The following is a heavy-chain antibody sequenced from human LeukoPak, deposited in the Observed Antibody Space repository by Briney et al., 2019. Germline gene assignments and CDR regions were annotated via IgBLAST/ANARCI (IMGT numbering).Heavy chain of an antibody. Sequence: SETLSLTCTVSGGSISSSSYYWGWIRQPPGKGLEWIGSIYYSGSTYYNPSLKSRVTISVDTSKNQFSLKLSSVTAADTAVYYCARVGHDSRGFDYWGQGTLVTVTS. CDR2: IYYSGST. CDR1: GGSISSSSYY. J-gene: IGHJ4*02. CDR3: ARVGHDSRGFDY. D-gene: IGHD3-22*01. V-gene: IGHV4-39*07.